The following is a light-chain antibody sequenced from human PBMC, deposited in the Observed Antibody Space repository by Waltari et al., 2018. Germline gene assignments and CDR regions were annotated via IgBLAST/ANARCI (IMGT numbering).Light chain of an antibody. Sequence: QSVLTQPPSASGTPGQRVTISCSGSNSNIGANFVYWYRQFPGTTPKLLIYGNDKRPLGVPARFSGSKSGSSASLVISGLRSEDEADYYCAAWDDTLSGHSVFGTGTKVTVL. J-gene: IGLJ1*01. CDR3: AAWDDTLSGHSV. V-gene: IGLV1-47*01. CDR2: GND. CDR1: NSNIGANF.